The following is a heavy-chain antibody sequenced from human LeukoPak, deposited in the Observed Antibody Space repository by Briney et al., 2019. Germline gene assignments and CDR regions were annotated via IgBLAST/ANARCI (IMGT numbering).Heavy chain of an antibody. CDR1: GGTFSSYA. CDR3: ASDRREGTST. Sequence: SVKVSCKASGGTFSSYAISWVRQAPGQGLGWMGGIIPIFGTANYAQKFQGRVTITTDESTSTAYMELSSLRSEDTAVYYCASDRREGTSTWGQGTLVTVSS. J-gene: IGHJ5*02. CDR2: IIPIFGTA. D-gene: IGHD1-14*01. V-gene: IGHV1-69*05.